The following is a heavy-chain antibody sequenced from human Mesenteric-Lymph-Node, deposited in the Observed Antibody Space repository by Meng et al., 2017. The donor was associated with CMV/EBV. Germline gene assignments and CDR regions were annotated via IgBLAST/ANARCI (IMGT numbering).Heavy chain of an antibody. Sequence: GGSLRLSCAVSGFTFSRSWMHWARQAPGKGLVWVSRINSAANITHYAGSVKGRFAISRDNAKNTLYLQMNSLRVEDTAVYYCARDYYDSSGRAFDIWGQGTMVTVSS. J-gene: IGHJ3*02. D-gene: IGHD3-22*01. CDR3: ARDYYDSSGRAFDI. V-gene: IGHV3-74*01. CDR1: GFTFSRSW. CDR2: INSAANIT.